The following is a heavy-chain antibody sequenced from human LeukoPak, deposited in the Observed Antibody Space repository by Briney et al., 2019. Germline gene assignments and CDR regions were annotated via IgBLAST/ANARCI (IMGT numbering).Heavy chain of an antibody. J-gene: IGHJ4*02. CDR2: INPNSGGT. CDR3: ARGEWLVLGDH. Sequence: ASVKVSCKASGYNFNAYYMHWVRQAPGQGLEWMGWINPNSGGTNYAQKLQGRVTLTRDTSINTVYMEVNRLTSDDTVVYYCARGEWLVLGDHWGQGTPVTVSS. V-gene: IGHV1-2*02. D-gene: IGHD3-3*01. CDR1: GYNFNAYY.